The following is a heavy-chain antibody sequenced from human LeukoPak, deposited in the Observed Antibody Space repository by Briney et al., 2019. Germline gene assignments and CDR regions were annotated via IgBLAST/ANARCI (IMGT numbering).Heavy chain of an antibody. CDR3: ARVMSCSSTSCYGRDAFDI. V-gene: IGHV1-69*04. CDR2: IIPILGIA. D-gene: IGHD2-2*01. J-gene: IGHJ3*02. Sequence: GASVKVSCKASGYTFTSYDINWVRQATGQGLEWMGRIIPILGIANYAQKFQGRVTITADKSTSTAYMELSSLRSEDTAVYYCARVMSCSSTSCYGRDAFDIWGQGTMVTVSS. CDR1: GYTFTSYD.